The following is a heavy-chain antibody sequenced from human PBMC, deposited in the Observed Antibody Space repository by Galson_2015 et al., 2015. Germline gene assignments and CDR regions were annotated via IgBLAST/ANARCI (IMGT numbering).Heavy chain of an antibody. CDR2: IWYDGSNK. J-gene: IGHJ4*02. CDR3: ARAPRSQLLLGY. D-gene: IGHD3-22*01. CDR1: GFTFSSYG. V-gene: IGHV3-33*01. Sequence: SLRLSCAASGFTFSSYGMHWVRQAPGKGLEWVAVIWYDGSNKYYADSVKGRFTISRDNSKNTLYLQMNSLRAEDTAVYYCARAPRSQLLLGYWGQGTLVTVSS.